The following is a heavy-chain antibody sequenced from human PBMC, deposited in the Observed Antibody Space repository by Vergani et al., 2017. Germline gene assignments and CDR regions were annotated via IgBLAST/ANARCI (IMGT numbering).Heavy chain of an antibody. J-gene: IGHJ4*02. Sequence: QVQLPQWGAGLLKPSETLSLTCAVYGGSFSGYYWSWIRQPPGKGLEWIGEINHSGSTNYNPSLKSRVTISVDTSKNQFSLKLSSVTAADTAVYYCARPHGYSSSWRDFDYWGQGTLVTVSS. CDR2: INHSGST. CDR1: GGSFSGYY. D-gene: IGHD6-13*01. CDR3: ARPHGYSSSWRDFDY. V-gene: IGHV4-34*01.